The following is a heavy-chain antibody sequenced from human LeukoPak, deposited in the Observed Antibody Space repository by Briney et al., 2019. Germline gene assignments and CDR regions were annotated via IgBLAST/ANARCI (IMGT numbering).Heavy chain of an antibody. CDR1: GFKLSDYY. CDR3: ARRTSSGYGGLDS. V-gene: IGHV3-11*01. CDR2: ISGDGHTI. J-gene: IGHJ4*02. Sequence: GGSLGLSCAASGFKLSDYYMGLIRQAPGRGLEWVSYISGDGHTIFYGDSVKGRCTVSRVNADNSLYMELKSLRADDTAVYYCARRTSSGYGGLDSWGQGTLVTVSS. D-gene: IGHD5-12*01.